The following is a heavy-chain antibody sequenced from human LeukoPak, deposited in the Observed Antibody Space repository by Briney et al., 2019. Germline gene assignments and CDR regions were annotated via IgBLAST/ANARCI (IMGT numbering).Heavy chain of an antibody. D-gene: IGHD3-22*01. J-gene: IGHJ5*02. CDR1: GYTFNSHG. CDR3: ARDQYYDSKGWFDP. V-gene: IGHV1-18*01. Sequence: VSVNVFCKGSGYTFNSHGITWVRQAPGQALEWMGWISAYHGNTNYAQKLQDRDTLTTHTSTSTAYMELRSLRSDDTAVYYCARDQYYDSKGWFDPWGQGTLVTVSS. CDR2: ISAYHGNT.